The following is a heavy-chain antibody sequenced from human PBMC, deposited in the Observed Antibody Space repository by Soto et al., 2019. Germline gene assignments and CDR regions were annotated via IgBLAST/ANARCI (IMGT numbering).Heavy chain of an antibody. CDR3: AREGSYSAYNFAHGTQLWSFDF. V-gene: IGHV4-4*07. J-gene: IGHJ4*02. D-gene: IGHD5-12*01. CDR1: GDSINTFY. CDR2: IFSSGST. Sequence: QVRLQESGPGLLKPSETLSLTCTVSGDSINTFYWSWVRQPAGKGLEWIGRIFSSGSTSFNPSLESRVAMSVDTSKNHFSLNLSSVTAADMAVYYCAREGSYSAYNFAHGTQLWSFDFWGQGALVTVSS.